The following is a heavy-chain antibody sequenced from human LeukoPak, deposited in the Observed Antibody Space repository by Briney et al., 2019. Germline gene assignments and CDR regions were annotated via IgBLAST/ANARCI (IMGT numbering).Heavy chain of an antibody. Sequence: GGSLRLSCAASGFTFDDYGMSWARQAPGKGLEWVSGINWNGGSTGYADSVKGRFTISRDNAKNSLYLQMNSLRAEDTAFYFCARAYCSSASCYLDNFYYYMDVWGKGTTAIVSS. J-gene: IGHJ6*03. CDR2: INWNGGST. CDR3: ARAYCSSASCYLDNFYYYMDV. V-gene: IGHV3-20*04. CDR1: GFTFDDYG. D-gene: IGHD2-2*01.